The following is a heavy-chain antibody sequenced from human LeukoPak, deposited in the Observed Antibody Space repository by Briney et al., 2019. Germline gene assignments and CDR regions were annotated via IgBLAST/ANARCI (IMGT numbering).Heavy chain of an antibody. Sequence: GGSLRLSCVTSGFTFSEYWMSWVRRAPGKGLEWVSSISSSSSYIYYADSVKGRFTISRDNAKNSLYLQMNSLRAEDTAVYYCARDYIAVAGYYWGQGTLVTVSS. CDR1: GFTFSEYW. J-gene: IGHJ4*02. CDR3: ARDYIAVAGYY. D-gene: IGHD6-19*01. V-gene: IGHV3-21*01. CDR2: ISSSSSYI.